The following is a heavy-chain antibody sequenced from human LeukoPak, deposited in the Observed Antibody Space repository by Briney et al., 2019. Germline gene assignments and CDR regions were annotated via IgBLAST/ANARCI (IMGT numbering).Heavy chain of an antibody. CDR1: GYSITTNY. V-gene: IGHV4-38-2*02. D-gene: IGHD1-26*01. CDR3: VTPRSWELSDMAV. CDR2: VYHNGET. Sequence: PSETLSLTCTVSGYSITTNYWAWIRQSPGTGLEWIGSVYHNGETYYNPSLKSRVIRSVDTSKNEFSLRLTSVTAADTAVYYCVTPRSWELSDMAVWGKGTTVIVSS. J-gene: IGHJ6*03.